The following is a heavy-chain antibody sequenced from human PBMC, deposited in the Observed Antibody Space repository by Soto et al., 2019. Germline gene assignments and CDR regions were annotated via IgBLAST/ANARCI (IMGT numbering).Heavy chain of an antibody. CDR3: ARVHVMVVAGSTFDY. CDR2: IYHGGTT. J-gene: IGHJ4*01. V-gene: IGHV4-38-2*02. D-gene: IGHD6-19*01. Sequence: SETLSLTCTVSGYSLSSGSYWAWIRQPPGKGPEWIASIYHGGTTFYNPSLKSRITISVDTSNNQFSLKLTSVTAADTAVYYCARVHVMVVAGSTFDYWGHGTLVTVSS. CDR1: GYSLSSGSY.